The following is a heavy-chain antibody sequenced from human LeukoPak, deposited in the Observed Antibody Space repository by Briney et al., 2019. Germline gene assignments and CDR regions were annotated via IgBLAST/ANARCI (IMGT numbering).Heavy chain of an antibody. CDR2: IYSSGST. J-gene: IGHJ5*02. D-gene: IGHD3-10*01. V-gene: IGHV4-59*01. CDR3: ARADPNASGYFYRFNWFDP. Sequence: SETLSLTCTISGGSISSYYWNWVRQPPGKGLEWIGNIYSSGSTDYNPSLKSRVTISLDTSKSQFSLRLNSVTAADTAVYYCARADPNASGYFYRFNWFDPWGQGTLVTVSS. CDR1: GGSISSYY.